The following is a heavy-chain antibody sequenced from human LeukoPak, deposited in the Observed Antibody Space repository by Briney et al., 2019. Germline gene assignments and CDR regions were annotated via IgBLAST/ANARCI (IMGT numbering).Heavy chain of an antibody. D-gene: IGHD6-25*01. Sequence: PSETLSLTCTVSGGSISDSNYYWGWIRQPPGRGLEWIANIYYSGSTYYSPSLKSRVTVSVDTSKNQFSLKLSSVTAADTAIYYCARQSTIAAAKIDPWGLGSLVTVSS. CDR3: ARQSTIAAAKIDP. CDR2: IYYSGST. J-gene: IGHJ5*02. V-gene: IGHV4-39*01. CDR1: GGSISDSNYY.